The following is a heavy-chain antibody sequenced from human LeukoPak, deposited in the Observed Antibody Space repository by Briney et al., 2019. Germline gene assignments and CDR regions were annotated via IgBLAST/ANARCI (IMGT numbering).Heavy chain of an antibody. CDR2: IYTSGST. D-gene: IGHD3-3*01. J-gene: IGHJ4*02. Sequence: SQTLSLTCTVSGGSISSGSYYWSWIRQPAGKGLEWIGRIYTSGSTNYNPSLKSRVTISVDTFKNQFSLKLSSVTAADTAVYYCARETNFDFWSGYYTDYFDYWGQGTLVTVSS. V-gene: IGHV4-61*02. CDR1: GGSISSGSYY. CDR3: ARETNFDFWSGYYTDYFDY.